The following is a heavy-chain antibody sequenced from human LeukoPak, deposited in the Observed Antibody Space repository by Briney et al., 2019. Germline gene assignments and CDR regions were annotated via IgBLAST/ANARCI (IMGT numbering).Heavy chain of an antibody. CDR2: IYPGDSDT. J-gene: IGHJ5*02. CDR3: ARHESAAAGTLEGPINWFDP. Sequence: GESLKISCKGSGYSFTSYWIGWVRQMPGKGLEWMGIIYPGDSDTRYSPSFQGQVTISADKSISTAYLQWSSLKASDTAMYYCARHESAAAGTLEGPINWFDPWGQGTLVTVSS. V-gene: IGHV5-51*01. D-gene: IGHD6-13*01. CDR1: GYSFTSYW.